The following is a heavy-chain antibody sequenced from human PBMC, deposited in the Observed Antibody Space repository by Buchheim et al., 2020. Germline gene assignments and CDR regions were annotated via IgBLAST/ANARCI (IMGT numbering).Heavy chain of an antibody. J-gene: IGHJ4*02. D-gene: IGHD6-6*01. V-gene: IGHV4-59*01. CDR1: GGSISSYY. CDR3: ARVGFEQLGPEFDY. Sequence: QVQLQESGPGLVKPSETLSLTCTVSGGSISSYYWSWIRQPPGKGLEWIGYIYYSGSTNYNPSLKSRVTISVDTSKNQFSLKLSSVTDADTAVYYCARVGFEQLGPEFDYWGQGTL. CDR2: IYYSGST.